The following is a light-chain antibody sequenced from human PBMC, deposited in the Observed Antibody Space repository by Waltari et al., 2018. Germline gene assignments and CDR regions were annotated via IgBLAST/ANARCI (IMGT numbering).Light chain of an antibody. CDR2: TDV. J-gene: IGLJ1*01. CDR1: SPNVGSNV. Sequence: QSVLTQPPSASGTPGQRVMIPCSGSSPNVGSNVVNWYHQPPGTAPKLLIFTDVDRPSGVPDRFSGSRSATSASLAISGLQYDDESTYYCASWDDRLDAYVFGTGTRVTVL. CDR3: ASWDDRLDAYV. V-gene: IGLV1-44*01.